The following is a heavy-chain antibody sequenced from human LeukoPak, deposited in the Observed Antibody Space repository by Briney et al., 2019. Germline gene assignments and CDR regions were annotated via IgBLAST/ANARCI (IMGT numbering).Heavy chain of an antibody. V-gene: IGHV3-53*01. CDR1: GFTVSSNY. CDR3: ARVWELSFDY. CDR2: IYTSGAT. D-gene: IGHD1-26*01. J-gene: IGHJ4*01. Sequence: PGGSLRLSCAASGFTVSSNYMSWVRQAPGKGLECVSVIYTSGATSYADSVKGRFTISRDISKNTLYLQMNSLRAEDSALYYCARVWELSFDYWGHGTLVTVSS.